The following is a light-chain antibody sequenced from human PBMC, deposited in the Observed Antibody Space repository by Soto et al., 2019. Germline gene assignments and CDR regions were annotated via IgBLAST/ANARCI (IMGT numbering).Light chain of an antibody. V-gene: IGKV1-39*01. J-gene: IGKJ3*01. CDR3: QQSYSTPGIT. CDR1: QDIKTY. Sequence: IPLTQSPSSLSASVGDRVSITCRASQDIKTYLAWYQQKQGKAPKLLISGTFTLQSGVPSRFNGSGSGTDFTLTISSLQPEDFATYYCQQSYSTPGITFGPGTKVDIK. CDR2: GTF.